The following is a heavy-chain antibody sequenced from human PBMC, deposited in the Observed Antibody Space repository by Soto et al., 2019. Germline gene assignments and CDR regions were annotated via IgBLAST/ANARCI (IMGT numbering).Heavy chain of an antibody. Sequence: KPWETLSLTCTVSGGSISSYYWSWIRQPPGKGLEWIGYIYYSGSTNYNPSLKSRVTISVDTSKNQFSLKLSSVTAADTAVYYCARLTRDAFDIWGQGTMVTVSS. CDR3: ARLTRDAFDI. J-gene: IGHJ3*02. V-gene: IGHV4-59*01. D-gene: IGHD3-9*01. CDR1: GGSISSYY. CDR2: IYYSGST.